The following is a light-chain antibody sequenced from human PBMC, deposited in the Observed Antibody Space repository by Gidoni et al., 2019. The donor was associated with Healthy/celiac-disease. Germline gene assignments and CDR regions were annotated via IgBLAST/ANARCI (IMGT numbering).Light chain of an antibody. CDR2: AES. CDR3: QQSYSTPWT. CDR1: PSISSY. Sequence: DIQMTQSPSSLSASVGDRVTITCRASPSISSYLNWYQQKPGKAPKLLIYAESSLQSGVPSRCSGSGSGRDFTLTIISLQPEDFATYYCQQSYSTPWTFXQXTKVEIK. V-gene: IGKV1-39*01. J-gene: IGKJ1*01.